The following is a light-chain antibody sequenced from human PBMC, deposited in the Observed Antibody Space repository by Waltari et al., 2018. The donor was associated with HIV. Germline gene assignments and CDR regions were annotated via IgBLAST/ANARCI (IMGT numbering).Light chain of an antibody. V-gene: IGLV1-44*01. J-gene: IGLJ3*02. CDR3: AAWDVTLHGWV. CDR1: SSNIGINT. CDR2: NAN. Sequence: QSVLTQSPSASGTPGQRVTISCSGSSSNIGINTINWFQQRPGTAPKLLLFNANERPSGVPDRCSGSKSGTSASLAISGLQSEDEANYYCAAWDVTLHGWVFGGGTKVTVL.